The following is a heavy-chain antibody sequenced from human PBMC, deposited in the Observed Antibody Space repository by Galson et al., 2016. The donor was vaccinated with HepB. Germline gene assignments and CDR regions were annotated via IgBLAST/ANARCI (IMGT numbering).Heavy chain of an antibody. J-gene: IGHJ4*02. V-gene: IGHV3-9*01. CDR1: GFTFDDYG. Sequence: SLRLSCAASGFTFDDYGMHWVRQAPGKGLEWVSGISWNSGRIGYADSVKGRFTIYRDNAKNSLYLQMNSPRAEDTALYYCAKDKWASAVADFDYWGQGTLVTVSS. CDR2: ISWNSGRI. D-gene: IGHD4-23*01. CDR3: AKDKWASAVADFDY.